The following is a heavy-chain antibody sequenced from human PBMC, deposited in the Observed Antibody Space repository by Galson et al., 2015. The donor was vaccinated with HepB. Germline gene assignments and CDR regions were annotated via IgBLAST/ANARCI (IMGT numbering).Heavy chain of an antibody. D-gene: IGHD1-26*01. V-gene: IGHV3-7*03. Sequence: SLRLSCAASGFTFSSYWMSWVRQAPGKGLEWVANIKQDGSEKYYVDSVKGRFTISRDNAKNSLYLQMNSLRAEDTAVYYCARDLVGATRGGWFDPWGQGTLVAVSS. CDR3: ARDLVGATRGGWFDP. CDR2: IKQDGSEK. J-gene: IGHJ5*02. CDR1: GFTFSSYW.